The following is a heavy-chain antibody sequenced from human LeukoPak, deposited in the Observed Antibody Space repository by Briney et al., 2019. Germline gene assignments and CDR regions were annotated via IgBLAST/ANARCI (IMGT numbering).Heavy chain of an antibody. J-gene: IGHJ1*01. CDR3: ARVSSGWYRYFQH. CDR1: GGTFSSYA. V-gene: IGHV1-69*04. D-gene: IGHD6-19*01. CDR2: IIPIFGIA. Sequence: ASVKVSCKASGGTFSSYAISWVRQAPGQGLEWMGRIIPIFGIANYAQKFQGRVTITADKSTSTAYMELSSLRSEDTAVYYCARVSSGWYRYFQHWGQGTLVTVSS.